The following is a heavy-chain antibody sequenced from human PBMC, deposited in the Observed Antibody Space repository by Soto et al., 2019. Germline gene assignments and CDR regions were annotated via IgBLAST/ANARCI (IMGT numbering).Heavy chain of an antibody. CDR3: AKADGEQWLIPHLDN. D-gene: IGHD6-19*01. Sequence: RRLSCEASGFNFKKFAMGWVRQAPGEGLEWVSGISCCGGSTSYADSVKGRFTLARDDSKNTLSLHLNSLRFEDTARYFCAKADGEQWLIPHLDNWGQGTLVTVSS. CDR2: ISCCGGST. V-gene: IGHV3-23*01. CDR1: GFNFKKFA. J-gene: IGHJ4*02.